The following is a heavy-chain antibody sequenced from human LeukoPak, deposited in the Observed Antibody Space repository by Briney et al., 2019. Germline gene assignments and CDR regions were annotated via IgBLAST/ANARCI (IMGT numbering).Heavy chain of an antibody. Sequence: ASVKVSCKSSGYTFTDYYMHWVRQAPGQGLEWMGWINPNSGVTSSAQKFQGRVTMTRDTSITTVYMEVRWLTSDDTAIYYCARADRLDGAPYLIGPWGQGTLVTVSS. CDR1: GYTFTDYY. CDR2: INPNSGVT. CDR3: ARADRLDGAPYLIGP. J-gene: IGHJ5*02. V-gene: IGHV1-2*02. D-gene: IGHD2-21*01.